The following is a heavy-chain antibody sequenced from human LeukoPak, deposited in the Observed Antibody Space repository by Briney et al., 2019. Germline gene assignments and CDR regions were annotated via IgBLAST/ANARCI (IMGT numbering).Heavy chain of an antibody. D-gene: IGHD1-1*01. CDR2: LRSNGDNT. CDR3: AKGQELDDGVFDS. J-gene: IGHJ4*02. CDR1: GFTLSILA. V-gene: IGHV3-23*01. Sequence: TGGSLRHPRTASGFTLSILARTCVRQAPGEGREVVSTLRSNGDNTYNADSVKGRFTISRDNSKNTLYLELNSLRVEDTATFYCAKGQELDDGVFDSWGQGTMVTVSS.